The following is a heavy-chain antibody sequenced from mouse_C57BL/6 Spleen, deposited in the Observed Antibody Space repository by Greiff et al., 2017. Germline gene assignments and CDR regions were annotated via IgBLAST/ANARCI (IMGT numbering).Heavy chain of an antibody. J-gene: IGHJ2*01. D-gene: IGHD1-1*01. Sequence: QVQLQQSGAELVRPGSSVKLSCKASGYTFTSYWMDWVKQRPGQGLEWIGNIYPSDSETHYNQKFKDKATLTVDKSSSTAYMQLSSLTSEDSAVYYCARRYYYGSSYVDYFDYWGQGTTLTVSS. V-gene: IGHV1-61*01. CDR1: GYTFTSYW. CDR2: IYPSDSET. CDR3: ARRYYYGSSYVDYFDY.